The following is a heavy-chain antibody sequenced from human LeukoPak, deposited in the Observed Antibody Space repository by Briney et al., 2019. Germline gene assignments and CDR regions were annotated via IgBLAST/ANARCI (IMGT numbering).Heavy chain of an antibody. J-gene: IGHJ6*03. Sequence: TASETLSLTCAVYGGSFSGYYWSWIRQPPGKGLEWIGEINHSGSTNYNPSLKSRVTTSVDRPKNQFSLKLRSVTAADTAVYYCARSYGDYEWYYYYYMDVWGKGTTVTVSS. CDR3: ARSYGDYEWYYYYYMDV. D-gene: IGHD4-17*01. V-gene: IGHV4-34*01. CDR1: GGSFSGYY. CDR2: INHSGST.